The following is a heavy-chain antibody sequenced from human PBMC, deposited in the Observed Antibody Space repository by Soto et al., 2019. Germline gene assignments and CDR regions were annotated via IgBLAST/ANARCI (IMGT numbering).Heavy chain of an antibody. D-gene: IGHD1-7*01. CDR1: GFTFSSYS. V-gene: IGHV3-21*01. CDR2: ISSSSSYI. J-gene: IGHJ4*02. CDR3: ARDLNWNYPPSDY. Sequence: GGSLRLSCAASGFTFSSYSMNWVRQAPGKGLEWVSSISSSSSYIYYADSVKGRFTISRDNAKNSLYRQMNSLRAEDTAVYYCARDLNWNYPPSDYWGQGTLVTVSS.